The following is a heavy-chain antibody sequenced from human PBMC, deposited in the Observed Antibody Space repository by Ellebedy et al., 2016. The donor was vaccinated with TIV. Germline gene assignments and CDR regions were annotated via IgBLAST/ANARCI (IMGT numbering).Heavy chain of an antibody. Sequence: ASVKVSCXASGYTFTSYYIHWVRQAPGQGLEWMGKINPRNGTANYIQNFQGRVTMTRDTSTSTVYMELSSLRSEDTAVYYCARSYDFNAGSYRFPPDYWGQGTLVTVSS. CDR1: GYTFTSYY. J-gene: IGHJ4*02. D-gene: IGHD3-16*02. CDR3: ARSYDFNAGSYRFPPDY. CDR2: INPRNGTA. V-gene: IGHV1-46*01.